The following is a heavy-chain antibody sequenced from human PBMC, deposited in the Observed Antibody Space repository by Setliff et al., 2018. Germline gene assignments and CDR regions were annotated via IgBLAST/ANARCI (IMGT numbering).Heavy chain of an antibody. J-gene: IGHJ5*02. CDR3: ARRVLECGRTACPLGGSYNWFDP. CDR1: GDSISRYY. Sequence: SETLSLTCTVSGDSISRYYWSWIRQPPGKGLEWIGRFSYGVSTIYNPSLESRVTFSVDTSKNQSSLKLTSVTAADTAVYYCARRVLECGRTACPLGGSYNWFDPWGQGIGVTVSS. V-gene: IGHV4-59*08. CDR2: FSYGVST. D-gene: IGHD3-3*01.